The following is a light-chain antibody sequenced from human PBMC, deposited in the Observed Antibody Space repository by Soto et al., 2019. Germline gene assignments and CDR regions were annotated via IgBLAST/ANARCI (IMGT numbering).Light chain of an antibody. J-gene: IGKJ1*01. CDR3: QQYYNWWT. CDR2: DAS. Sequence: EMVMTQSPATLSVSPGERASLSCRASQTVSNRLAWYQQKPGQAPRLLIYDASARATGIPARFSGSGSGTDFTLTISSLQSEDFAVYYCQQYYNWWTFGQGTKVEVK. V-gene: IGKV3D-15*01. CDR1: QTVSNR.